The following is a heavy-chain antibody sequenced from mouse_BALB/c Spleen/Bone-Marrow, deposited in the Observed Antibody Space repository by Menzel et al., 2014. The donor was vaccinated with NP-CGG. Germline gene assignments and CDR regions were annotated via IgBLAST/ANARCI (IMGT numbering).Heavy chain of an antibody. CDR3: ASYVYGYYFDY. Sequence: RPEQGLEWIGRIDPANGNTKYDPKFQGKAAITADTSSNTAYLQLSSLTSEDTAVYYCASYVYGYYFDYWGQGTTLTVSS. V-gene: IGHV14-3*02. CDR2: IDPANGNT. D-gene: IGHD2-2*01. J-gene: IGHJ2*01.